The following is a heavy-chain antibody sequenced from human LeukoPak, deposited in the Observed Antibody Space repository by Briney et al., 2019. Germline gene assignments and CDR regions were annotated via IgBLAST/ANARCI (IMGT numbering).Heavy chain of an antibody. CDR3: ARSKIQLDAFDI. J-gene: IGHJ3*02. V-gene: IGHV4-59*01. Sequence: SETLSLTCTVSGGSISSYYWSWIRQPPGKGLEWIGYIYYSGSTNYNPSLKSRVTISVDTSKNQFSLKLISVTAADTAVYYCARSKIQLDAFDIWGQGTMVTVSS. CDR1: GGSISSYY. CDR2: IYYSGST. D-gene: IGHD5-18*01.